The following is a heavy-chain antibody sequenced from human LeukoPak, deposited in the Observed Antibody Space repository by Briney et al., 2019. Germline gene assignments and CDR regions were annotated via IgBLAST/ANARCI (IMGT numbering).Heavy chain of an antibody. D-gene: IGHD5-18*01. V-gene: IGHV3-21*01. Sequence: GGSLRLSCAASGFTFSSYSMNWVRQAPGKGLEWVSSISSSSSYIYYADSVKGRFTISRDNAKNSLYLQMNSLRAEDTAVYYCAREGYSYGPPPYYFDYWGQGTLVTVSS. CDR3: AREGYSYGPPPYYFDY. CDR2: ISSSSSYI. J-gene: IGHJ4*02. CDR1: GFTFSSYS.